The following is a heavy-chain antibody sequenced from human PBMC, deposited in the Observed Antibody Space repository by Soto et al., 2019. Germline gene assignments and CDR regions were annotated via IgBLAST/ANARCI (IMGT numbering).Heavy chain of an antibody. V-gene: IGHV4-59*02. J-gene: IGHJ4*02. CDR3: ARERYEGRIDY. Sequence: PSETLSLTCTVSGGSVRSYYCSWIRQPPGGGLEWLAYIYYSGSTTYNPSLKSRLTMSVDTSKNQFSLNLRSVTAADTAVYYCARERYEGRIDYWGRGTLVTVSS. CDR2: IYYSGST. D-gene: IGHD2-2*01. CDR1: GGSVRSYY.